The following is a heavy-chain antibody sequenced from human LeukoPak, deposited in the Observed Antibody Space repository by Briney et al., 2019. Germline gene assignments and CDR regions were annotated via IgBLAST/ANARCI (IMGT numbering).Heavy chain of an antibody. J-gene: IGHJ4*02. CDR2: ISTNGGTT. CDR1: GFTFSSYA. V-gene: IGHV3-64*01. Sequence: GGSLRLSCAASGFTFSSYAMQWVRQAPGKGLEYVSAISTNGGTTYYANSVKGRFTIPRDNSKNTLYLQMGSLRAEDMAVYYCARSPDYWGQGTLVTVSS. CDR3: ARSPDY.